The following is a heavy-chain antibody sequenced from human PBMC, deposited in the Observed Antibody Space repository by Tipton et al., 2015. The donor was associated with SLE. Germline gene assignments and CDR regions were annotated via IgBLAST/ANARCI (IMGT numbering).Heavy chain of an antibody. V-gene: IGHV3-23*01. CDR1: GFTFDDFA. Sequence: SLRLSCAASGFTFDDFAMSWVRQAPGKGLEWVSTISGTGGSTYYTDSVRGRFTISRDNAKNSLYLQMNSLRAEDTAVYYCAKDRTYYYYGMDVWGQGTTVTVSS. CDR2: ISGTGGST. J-gene: IGHJ6*02. CDR3: AKDRTYYYYGMDV.